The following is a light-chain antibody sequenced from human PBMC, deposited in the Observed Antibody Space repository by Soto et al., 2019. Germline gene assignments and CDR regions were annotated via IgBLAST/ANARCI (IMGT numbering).Light chain of an antibody. J-gene: IGKJ1*01. V-gene: IGKV3-11*01. CDR3: QQRSNWPWT. CDR2: DAX. Sequence: IXLTXSPATXXXXXGERATLXXXASQSVSSYLAWYQQKPGQAPRLLIYDAXNXATGIPARFXXSGXGTDFTLTISSLEPEDFAXYYGQQRSNWPWTFGQGTKVEIK. CDR1: QSVSSY.